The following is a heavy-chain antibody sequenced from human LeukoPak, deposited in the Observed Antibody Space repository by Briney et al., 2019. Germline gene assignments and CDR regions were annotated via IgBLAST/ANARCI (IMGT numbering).Heavy chain of an antibody. CDR1: GDSISNDNAA. V-gene: IGHV6-1*01. D-gene: IGHD6-13*01. CDR2: TYYRSKWYN. J-gene: IGHJ4*02. CDR3: AREYRSSYAY. Sequence: SQTLSLTCAVSGDSISNDNAAWNWIRQSPSRGLEWLGRTYYRSKWYNDYAVSVKSRITINPDTSKNQFSQQLNSVTPEDSAVYYCAREYRSSYAYWGQGTLVTVSS.